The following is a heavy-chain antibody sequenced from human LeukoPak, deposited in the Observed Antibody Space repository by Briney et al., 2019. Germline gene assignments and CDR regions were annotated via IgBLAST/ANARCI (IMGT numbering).Heavy chain of an antibody. J-gene: IGHJ4*02. Sequence: GGSLRLSCAASGFTVITNDMTWVRQAPGKGLEWVSVLYSDGTTKYADSVQGRFTISRDNSKNTLYLEMNSLSPDDTAVYYCARGVEPLAANTLAYWGQGTLVTVSS. V-gene: IGHV3-53*01. CDR2: LYSDGTT. D-gene: IGHD1-14*01. CDR3: ARGVEPLAANTLAY. CDR1: GFTVITND.